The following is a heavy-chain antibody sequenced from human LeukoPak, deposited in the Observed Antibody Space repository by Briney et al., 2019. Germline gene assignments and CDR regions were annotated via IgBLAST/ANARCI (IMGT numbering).Heavy chain of an antibody. CDR3: AKGLGVRYYYGSGTEYYGMDV. CDR2: ISYDGSNK. J-gene: IGHJ6*02. V-gene: IGHV3-30*18. CDR1: GFTFSSFG. D-gene: IGHD3-10*01. Sequence: GGSLRLSCAPSGFTFSSFGMHWVRQAPGKGLEWVAVISYDGSNKYYADSVKGRFTISRDNSKITLYLQMNSLRAEDTAVYYCAKGLGVRYYYGSGTEYYGMDVWGQGTTVTVSS.